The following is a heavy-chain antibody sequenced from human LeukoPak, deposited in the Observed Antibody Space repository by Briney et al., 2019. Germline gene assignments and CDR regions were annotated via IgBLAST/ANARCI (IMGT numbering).Heavy chain of an antibody. V-gene: IGHV4-34*01. Sequence: SETLSLTCAVYGGSFSGYYWSWIRQPPGKGLEWIGEINHSGSTNYNPSLKSRVTISVDTSKNQFSLKLSSVTAADTAVYYCASRPYDILTGYYPPPFDYRGQGTLVTVSS. CDR3: ASRPYDILTGYYPPPFDY. CDR2: INHSGST. J-gene: IGHJ4*02. CDR1: GGSFSGYY. D-gene: IGHD3-9*01.